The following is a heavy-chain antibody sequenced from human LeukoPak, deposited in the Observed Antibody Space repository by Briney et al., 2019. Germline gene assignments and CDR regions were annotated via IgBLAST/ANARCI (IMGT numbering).Heavy chain of an antibody. CDR1: GYTFTGYY. CDR2: INPNSGGT. CDR3: ARNTMVRGVADY. Sequence: GASVKVSCKASGYTFTGYYMHWVRQAPGQGLEWMGWINPNSGGTNYAQKFQGRVTMTRDTSISTAYMELNRLRSDDTAVYYCARNTMVRGVADYWGQGTLVTVSS. J-gene: IGHJ4*02. D-gene: IGHD3-10*01. V-gene: IGHV1-2*02.